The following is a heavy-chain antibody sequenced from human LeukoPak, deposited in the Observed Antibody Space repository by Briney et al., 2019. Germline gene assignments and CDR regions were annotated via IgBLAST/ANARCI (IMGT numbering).Heavy chain of an antibody. CDR3: ARGRYGDSFDY. V-gene: IGHV4-34*01. CDR2: INHSGST. J-gene: IGHJ4*02. Sequence: SETLSLTCAVYGRSFSGYYWSWIRQTPGKGLEWIGEINHSGSTNYNPSLKSRVTISVDTSKNQFSLKLSSVTAADTAVYYCARGRYGDSFDYWGQGTLVTVSS. D-gene: IGHD4-17*01. CDR1: GRSFSGYY.